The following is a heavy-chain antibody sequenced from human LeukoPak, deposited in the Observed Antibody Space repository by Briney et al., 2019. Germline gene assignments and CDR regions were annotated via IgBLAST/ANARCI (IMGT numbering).Heavy chain of an antibody. CDR2: ISSSSSTI. J-gene: IGHJ6*03. D-gene: IGHD1-1*01. V-gene: IGHV3-48*01. Sequence: TGGSLRLSCAASGFTFSSYSMNWVRQAPGKGLEWVSYISSSSSTIYYADSVKGRFTISRDNAKNSLYLQTNSLRAEDTAVYYCARGGIYYYYYMDVWGKGTTVTVSS. CDR3: ARGGIYYYYYMDV. CDR1: GFTFSSYS.